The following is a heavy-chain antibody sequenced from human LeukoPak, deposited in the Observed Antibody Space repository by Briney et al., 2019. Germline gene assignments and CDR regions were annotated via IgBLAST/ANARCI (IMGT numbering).Heavy chain of an antibody. CDR1: GASIGDYS. J-gene: IGHJ2*01. V-gene: IGHV4-59*01. Sequence: SETLSLTCTVSGASIGDYSWSWLRQPPGKGLEWIGSISYSGNINYNPSLESRVSISVDSSKKQFSLMVSSVTAADTAVYYCARVRSNDWYFDLWGRGNLVAVSS. CDR3: ARVRSNDWYFDL. CDR2: ISYSGNI.